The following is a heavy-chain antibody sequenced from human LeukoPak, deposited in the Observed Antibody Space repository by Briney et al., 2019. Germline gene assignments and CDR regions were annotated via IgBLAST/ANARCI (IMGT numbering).Heavy chain of an antibody. CDR1: GFIFSSYG. CDR2: ISYDGSNK. D-gene: IGHD4-17*01. CDR3: AKVAHGDSRYFDL. Sequence: GGSLRLSCAASGFIFSSYGMHWVRQAPGKGLEWVAVISYDGSNKYYADSVKGRFTISRDNSRNTVYLQMNSLRAEDTAVYYCAKVAHGDSRYFDLWGRGTLVTVSS. V-gene: IGHV3-30*18. J-gene: IGHJ2*01.